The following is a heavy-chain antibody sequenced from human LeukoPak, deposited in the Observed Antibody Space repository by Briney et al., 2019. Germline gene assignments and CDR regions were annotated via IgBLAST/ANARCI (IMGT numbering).Heavy chain of an antibody. Sequence: GGSLRLSCAISGSTFSIYSLNWVRQAPGKGPEWISYISSSGSTIYYADSVKGRFTISRDNAKNLLSLQMESLRAEDTAVYYCARDQKRIDMAGIDSWGQGILVTVSS. D-gene: IGHD6-19*01. V-gene: IGHV3-48*01. J-gene: IGHJ4*02. CDR1: GSTFSIYS. CDR3: ARDQKRIDMAGIDS. CDR2: ISSSGSTI.